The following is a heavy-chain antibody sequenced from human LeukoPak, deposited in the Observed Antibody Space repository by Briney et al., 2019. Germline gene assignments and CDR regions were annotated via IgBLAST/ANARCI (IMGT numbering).Heavy chain of an antibody. V-gene: IGHV3-30*03. J-gene: IGHJ6*02. D-gene: IGHD2-15*01. Sequence: GGSLRLSCAASGFIFSTYDMHWVRQAPGKGLEWVAVVLYDGSNIYHAASVQGRFTISRDNSKNTLYLQMNSLRAEDTAVYYCAREIDIVVVVAAFGSMDVWGQGTTVTVSS. CDR2: VLYDGSNI. CDR3: AREIDIVVVVAAFGSMDV. CDR1: GFIFSTYD.